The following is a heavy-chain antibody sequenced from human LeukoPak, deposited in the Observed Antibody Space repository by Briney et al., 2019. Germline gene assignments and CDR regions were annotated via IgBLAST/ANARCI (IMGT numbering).Heavy chain of an antibody. V-gene: IGHV3-23*01. CDR3: ARDMYYDILTGYSLLYYYYGMDV. CDR2: ISGSGGST. Sequence: GGSLRLSCAASGFTFSSYAMSWVRQAPGKGLEWVSAISGSGGSTYYADSVKGRFTISRDNAKNSLYLQMNSLRAEDTAVYYCARDMYYDILTGYSLLYYYYGMDVWGQGTTVTVSS. CDR1: GFTFSSYA. J-gene: IGHJ6*02. D-gene: IGHD3-9*01.